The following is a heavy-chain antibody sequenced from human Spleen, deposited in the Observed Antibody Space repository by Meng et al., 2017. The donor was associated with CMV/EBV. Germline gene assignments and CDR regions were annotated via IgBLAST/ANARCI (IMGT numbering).Heavy chain of an antibody. CDR3: XREWGGSSSRFDY. V-gene: IGHV4-30-4*08. J-gene: IGHJ4*02. Sequence: VLLQDPGPVLVNPSHTLALTCTVSGGSLSRGDYYWSWIRQPPGKGLEWIGYIYYSGSTYYNPSLKSRVTISVDTSKNQFSLKLSSVXAXXTAVXXXXREWGGSSSRFDYWGQGTLVTVSX. CDR1: GGSLSRGDYY. D-gene: IGHD6-6*01. CDR2: IYYSGST.